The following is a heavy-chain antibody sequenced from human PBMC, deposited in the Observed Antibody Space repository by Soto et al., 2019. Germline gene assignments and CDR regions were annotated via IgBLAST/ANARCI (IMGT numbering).Heavy chain of an antibody. CDR1: GGSVSSGDQY. Sequence: QVQLQESGPGLMKPSQTLSLTCTVSGGSVSSGDQYWAWIRQPPGKGLEWIGFVHYRGSTYYNPSLKRRVSISVDRSSNRFALNVQSLTAADTAVYYCARARYGYCSQGVCDTPYEFNSCGQGTLVSVSS. V-gene: IGHV4-30-4*01. CDR3: ARARYGYCSQGVCDTPYEFNS. J-gene: IGHJ5*01. CDR2: VHYRGST. D-gene: IGHD2-2*03.